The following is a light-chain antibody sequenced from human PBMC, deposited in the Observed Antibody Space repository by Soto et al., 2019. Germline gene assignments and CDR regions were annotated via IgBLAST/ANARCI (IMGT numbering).Light chain of an antibody. J-gene: IGKJ5*01. CDR1: QSISSY. CDR2: AAS. V-gene: IGKV1-39*01. Sequence: DVQMTQYTSSLSASVGDRVTITCRASQSISSYLNWYQQKPGKAPKLLIYAASSLQSGVPSRFSGSGSGTDFTLTISSLQPEDFATYYCQQSYSTPRITFGQGTLLEVK. CDR3: QQSYSTPRIT.